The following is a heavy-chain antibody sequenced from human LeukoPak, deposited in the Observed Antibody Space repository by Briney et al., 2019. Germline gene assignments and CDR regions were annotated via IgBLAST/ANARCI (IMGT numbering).Heavy chain of an antibody. CDR2: MSSDGNAM. CDR3: VRESEYYFDHSASFDY. V-gene: IGHV3-30-3*01. Sequence: GRSLRLSCAASGFTFTAYLIHWVRQAPGKGLEGVAVMSSDGNAMFYADSVKGRFTISRDDSKNTLYLQMNSLRAEDTAVYYCVRESEYYFDHSASFDYWGQGTLVTVSS. D-gene: IGHD3-22*01. J-gene: IGHJ4*02. CDR1: GFTFTAYL.